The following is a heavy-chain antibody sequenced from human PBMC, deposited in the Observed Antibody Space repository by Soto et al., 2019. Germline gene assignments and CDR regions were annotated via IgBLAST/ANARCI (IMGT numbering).Heavy chain of an antibody. D-gene: IGHD6-25*01. J-gene: IGHJ6*03. V-gene: IGHV4-31*03. CDR1: GGSISSGGYY. CDR2: IYYSGST. CDR3: ARDHRQRNYYYYYMDV. Sequence: SETLSLTCTVSGGSISSGGYYWSWIRQHPGKGLEWIGYIYYSGSTYYNPSLKSRVTISVDTSKNQFSLKLSSVTAADTAVYYCARDHRQRNYYYYYMDVWGKGTTVTVSS.